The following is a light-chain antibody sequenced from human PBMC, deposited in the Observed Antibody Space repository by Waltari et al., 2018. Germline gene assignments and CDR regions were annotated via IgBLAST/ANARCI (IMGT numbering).Light chain of an antibody. V-gene: IGKV3-20*01. Sequence: DIVLTQSPGTLSLSPGERATLSCRGSQSGSRTLAWYQQKPGQAPRLLIYAASTRATGIADRFSGSGSGTGFSLTISRLEPGDFAVYYCQEDGRVPATFGQGTKVEIK. J-gene: IGKJ1*01. CDR2: AAS. CDR1: QSGSRT. CDR3: QEDGRVPAT.